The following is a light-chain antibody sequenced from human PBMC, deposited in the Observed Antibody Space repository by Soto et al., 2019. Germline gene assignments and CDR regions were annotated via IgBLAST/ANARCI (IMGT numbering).Light chain of an antibody. J-gene: IGLJ2*01. V-gene: IGLV3-21*02. Sequence: SYELTQPPSVSVAPGQTATVTCGGDKVGTKGVHWYQQRPGQAPVVAVYDDTDRPSGIPERFSGSSSGNTATLTITRVEAGDEADYYCQVWDRTATVVFGGGTKLTVL. CDR3: QVWDRTATVV. CDR2: DDT. CDR1: KVGTKG.